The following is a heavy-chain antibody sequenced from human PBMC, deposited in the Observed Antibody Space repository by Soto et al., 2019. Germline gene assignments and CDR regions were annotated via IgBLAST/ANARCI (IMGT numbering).Heavy chain of an antibody. Sequence: SETLSLTCAVYGGSFSGYYWSWIRRPPGKGLEWIEEINHSGSTNYNPSLKSRVTISVDTSKNQFSLKLSSVTAADTAVYYCARGPRIIGTLGVDVWGKGTTVTVSS. CDR2: INHSGST. CDR1: GGSFSGYY. D-gene: IGHD1-7*01. J-gene: IGHJ6*04. CDR3: ARGPRIIGTLGVDV. V-gene: IGHV4-34*01.